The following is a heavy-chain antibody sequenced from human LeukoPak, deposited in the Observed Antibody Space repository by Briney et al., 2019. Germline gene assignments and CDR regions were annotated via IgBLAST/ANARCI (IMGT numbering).Heavy chain of an antibody. V-gene: IGHV3-20*04. J-gene: IGHJ4*02. D-gene: IGHD5-12*01. CDR3: ARDETPTNGYDSYDF. CDR1: GFTFQIYG. Sequence: GGSLRLSCAASGFTFQIYGMNWVRQAPGKGLEWVSGINWNGGSTNYADSVRGRFTISRDNAKKSLYLQMNSLRAEDTALYYCARDETPTNGYDSYDFWGQGTLVTVST. CDR2: INWNGGST.